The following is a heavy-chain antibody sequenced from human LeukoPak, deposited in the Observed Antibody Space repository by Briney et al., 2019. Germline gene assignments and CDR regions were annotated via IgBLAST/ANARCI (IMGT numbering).Heavy chain of an antibody. D-gene: IGHD2-2*01. CDR2: ISGSGGST. J-gene: IGHJ3*02. CDR3: AKDHRWEYQLRVGTAFDI. CDR1: GFTFSSYA. Sequence: GGSLRLSCAASGFTFSSYAMSWVRQAPGKGLEWVAAISGSGGSTYYADSVKGRFTITRDNTKNALYQQKNTLKAGDTAVYYCAKDHRWEYQLRVGTAFDIWGQGTMVTVSS. V-gene: IGHV3-23*01.